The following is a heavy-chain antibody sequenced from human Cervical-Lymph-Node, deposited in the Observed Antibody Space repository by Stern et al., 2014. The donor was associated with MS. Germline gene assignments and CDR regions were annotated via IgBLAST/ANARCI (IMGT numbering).Heavy chain of an antibody. CDR3: ARRRAGWTEVAFSDYFDI. CDR1: GYAFTNYD. CDR2: VNPNSGAT. D-gene: IGHD4-11*01. V-gene: IGHV1-8*01. Sequence: VQLVESGAEVRKPGASVKVACKASGYAFTNYDINWVRKASGQGLEWMGWVNPNSGATGYAQNFKGRLTMTGDTTTDTVDMELSDLTSEDTGVYYCARRRAGWTEVAFSDYFDIWGQGTVITVSS. J-gene: IGHJ3*02.